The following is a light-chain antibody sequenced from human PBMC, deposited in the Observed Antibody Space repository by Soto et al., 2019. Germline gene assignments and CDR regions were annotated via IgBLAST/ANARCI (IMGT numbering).Light chain of an antibody. Sequence: EIVLTQSPDTLSLSPGERATLSCRASQSVSSDYLAWYQQKPGQAPRLLIYGASNRATGVPDRFSGSGSGTDFTLTISGLEPEDFAVYYCQQYDDSETFGQGTKVEIK. CDR2: GAS. CDR1: QSVSSDY. CDR3: QQYDDSET. J-gene: IGKJ1*01. V-gene: IGKV3-20*01.